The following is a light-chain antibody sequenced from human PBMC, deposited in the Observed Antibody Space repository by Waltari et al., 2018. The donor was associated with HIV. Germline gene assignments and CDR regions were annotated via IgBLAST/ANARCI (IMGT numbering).Light chain of an antibody. Sequence: QSALPQPASVSGSPGQSLTISCTGTSSDLNSANFFSWYQHHPGKAPKVIISEVTNRPSGVSSRFSGSKSGNTATLTISGLQAEDEADYFCTSYVSSASPEFGGWTRLTVL. J-gene: IGLJ3*02. CDR1: SSDLNSANF. CDR3: TSYVSSASPE. V-gene: IGLV2-14*01. CDR2: EVT.